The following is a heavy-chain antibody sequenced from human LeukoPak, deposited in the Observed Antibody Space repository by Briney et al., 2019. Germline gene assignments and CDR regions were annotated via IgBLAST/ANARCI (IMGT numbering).Heavy chain of an antibody. J-gene: IGHJ3*02. CDR1: GGSISSSSYY. CDR3: ARERLLWFGEYPDAFDI. D-gene: IGHD3-10*01. V-gene: IGHV4-39*07. CDR2: IYYSGST. Sequence: SSETLSLTCTVSGGSISSSSYYWGWIRQPPGKGLEWIGSIYYSGSTYYNPSLKSRVTISVDTSKNQFSLRLSSVTAADTAVYYCARERLLWFGEYPDAFDIWGQGTMVTVSS.